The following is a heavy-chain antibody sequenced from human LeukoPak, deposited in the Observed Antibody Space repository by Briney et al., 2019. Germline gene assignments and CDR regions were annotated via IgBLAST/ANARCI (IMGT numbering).Heavy chain of an antibody. V-gene: IGHV4-38-2*01. CDR1: GFTASDYY. D-gene: IGHD3-10*01. Sequence: GSLRLSCAASGFTASDYYMNWIRQSPGKGLEWIGNVYHSGGTYYNPSLKSRVTISVDTSKNQFSLKLSSVTAADTAIYYCATTSGDFLFNFFDPWGQGTLITVSS. CDR2: VYHSGGT. J-gene: IGHJ5*02. CDR3: ATTSGDFLFNFFDP.